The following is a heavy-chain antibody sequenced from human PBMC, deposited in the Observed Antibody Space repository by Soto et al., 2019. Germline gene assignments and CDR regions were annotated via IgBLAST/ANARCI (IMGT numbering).Heavy chain of an antibody. J-gene: IGHJ2*01. CDR2: ISPANGDK. CDR3: ARGRYFATTHRQWWYFDF. CDR1: GYTFITSG. Sequence: QVELMQSGPEVKRPGTSVKVSCKASGYTFITSGINWVRQTPGQALEWVGWISPANGDKKYAQKFNDRVSLPSEPSTDTVYMELTNSRSDDTAVYFCARGRYFATTHRQWWYFDFWGRGTPVTVSS. V-gene: IGHV1-18*01. D-gene: IGHD1-1*01.